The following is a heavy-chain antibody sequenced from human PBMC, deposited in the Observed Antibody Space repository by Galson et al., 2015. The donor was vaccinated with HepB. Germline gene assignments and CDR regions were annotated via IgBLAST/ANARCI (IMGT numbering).Heavy chain of an antibody. CDR3: AKGYGLFDS. Sequence: RLSCAASGFAFHSHAMSWVRQAPGKGLEWISGISGNGDSTFYVDSVKGRFTISRDNSKNTLYLQMNSLRAEDTALYFCAKGYGLFDSWGQGILVTVSS. D-gene: IGHD5-18*01. J-gene: IGHJ5*01. V-gene: IGHV3-23*01. CDR2: ISGNGDST. CDR1: GFAFHSHA.